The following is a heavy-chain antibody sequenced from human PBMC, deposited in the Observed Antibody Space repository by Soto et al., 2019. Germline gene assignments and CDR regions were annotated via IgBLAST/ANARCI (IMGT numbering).Heavy chain of an antibody. CDR2: IIPIFGTA. CDR1: GGTFSSYA. D-gene: IGHD2-15*01. CDR3: ARETGYCSGGSCYSFDY. V-gene: IGHV1-69*01. Sequence: QVQLVQSGDEVKKPGSSVKVSCKASGGTFSSYAISWVRQAPGQGLEWMGGIIPIFGTANYAQKFQGRVTITADESTSTAYMELSSLRSEDTAVYYCARETGYCSGGSCYSFDYWGQGTLVTVSS. J-gene: IGHJ4*02.